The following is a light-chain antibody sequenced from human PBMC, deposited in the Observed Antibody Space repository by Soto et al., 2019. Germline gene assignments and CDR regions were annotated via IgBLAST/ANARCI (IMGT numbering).Light chain of an antibody. Sequence: DIQMTQSPSSLSASVGDRVTITCRSSQNIRGYLNWYQQKPGKAPKLLIYAASSLQGGVPSRFSGSGSETDFILTISSLQPEDFGSYYCQQSYSTWTFGQGTKVEVK. CDR2: AAS. V-gene: IGKV1-39*01. J-gene: IGKJ1*01. CDR3: QQSYSTWT. CDR1: QNIRGY.